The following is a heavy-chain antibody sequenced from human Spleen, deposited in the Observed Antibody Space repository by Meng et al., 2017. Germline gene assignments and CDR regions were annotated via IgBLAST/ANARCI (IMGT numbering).Heavy chain of an antibody. Sequence: EVQLVESGGGLVKPGGSLRLSCAASGFTFSSYSMNWVHQAPGKGLEWVSSISSSSSYIYYADSVKGRFTISRDNAKNSLYLQMNSLRAEDTAVYYCARGLVVVTYDYWGQGTLVTVSS. CDR1: GFTFSSYS. CDR3: ARGLVVVTYDY. D-gene: IGHD3-22*01. CDR2: ISSSSSYI. J-gene: IGHJ4*02. V-gene: IGHV3-21*01.